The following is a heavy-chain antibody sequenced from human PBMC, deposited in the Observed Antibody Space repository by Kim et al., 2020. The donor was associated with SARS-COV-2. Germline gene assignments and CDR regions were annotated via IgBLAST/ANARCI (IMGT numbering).Heavy chain of an antibody. Sequence: GESLKISCKASGYTFTGHFMHWVRQAPGQGLEWMGWINCNSGAVNYAQKFQGRVTMTRDTSVSTAFLELTRLTSDDTAVYYCPRDGFSGAAFDSWGQGTLVTVSS. J-gene: IGHJ5*01. CDR3: PRDGFSGAAFDS. D-gene: IGHD3-10*01. V-gene: IGHV1-2*02. CDR2: INCNSGAV. CDR1: GYTFTGHF.